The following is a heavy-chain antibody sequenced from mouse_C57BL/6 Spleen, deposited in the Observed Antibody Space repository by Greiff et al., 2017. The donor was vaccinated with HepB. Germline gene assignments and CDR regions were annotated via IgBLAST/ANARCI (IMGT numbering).Heavy chain of an antibody. V-gene: IGHV1-18*01. CDR2: INPNNGGT. Sequence: EVQLQQSGPELVKPGASVKISCKASGYTFTDYNMDWVKQSHGKSLEWIGDINPNNGGTIYNQKFKGKATLTVDKSSSTAYMELRSLTSDDTAVYYCARAYSNYDTWFAYWGQGTLVTVSA. CDR1: GYTFTDYN. D-gene: IGHD2-5*01. CDR3: ARAYSNYDTWFAY. J-gene: IGHJ3*01.